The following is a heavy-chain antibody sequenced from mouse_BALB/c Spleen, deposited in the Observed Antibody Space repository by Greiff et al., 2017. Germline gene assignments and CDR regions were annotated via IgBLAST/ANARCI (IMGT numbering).Heavy chain of an antibody. Sequence: VQLQQSGPELVKPGASVKIPCKASGYTFTDYNMDWVKQSHGKSLEWIGDINPNNGGTIYNQKFKGKATLTVDKSSSTDYMELRSLTSEDTAVYYCARSGYYGTLDGWGEGTTLTVSS. CDR2: INPNNGGT. J-gene: IGHJ2*01. D-gene: IGHD1-1*01. V-gene: IGHV1-18*01. CDR3: ARSGYYGTLDG. CDR1: GYTFTDYN.